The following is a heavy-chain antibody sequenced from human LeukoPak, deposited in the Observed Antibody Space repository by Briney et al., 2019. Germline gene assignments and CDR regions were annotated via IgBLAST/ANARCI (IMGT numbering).Heavy chain of an antibody. D-gene: IGHD2-8*02. CDR1: GFTFSGYA. Sequence: GGSLRLSCTASGFTFSGYAMSWVRQAPGKGLEWVSAVVGNGGTTFYADSVKGRFTISRDNSKNTVYLKMNNLRADDTAVYYCAKARLSTGWAYNDYWGQGAPVTVSS. J-gene: IGHJ4*02. CDR3: AKARLSTGWAYNDY. V-gene: IGHV3-23*01. CDR2: VVGNGGTT.